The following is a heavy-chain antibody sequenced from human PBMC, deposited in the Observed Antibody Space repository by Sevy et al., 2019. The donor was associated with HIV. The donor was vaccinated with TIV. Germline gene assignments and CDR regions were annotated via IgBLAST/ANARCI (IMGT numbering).Heavy chain of an antibody. Sequence: GGSLRLSCIGSGFSFSYYGIHWVRQSPGKGLDWVALISHDGKNEYYADSVKGRFAISRDNSKNTVYLEMNSLRNEDTAIYFCANAYSDSYSHSYLYALDVWGQGTTVTVSS. CDR1: GFSFSYYG. D-gene: IGHD2-21*01. V-gene: IGHV3-30*18. J-gene: IGHJ6*02. CDR3: ANAYSDSYSHSYLYALDV. CDR2: ISHDGKNE.